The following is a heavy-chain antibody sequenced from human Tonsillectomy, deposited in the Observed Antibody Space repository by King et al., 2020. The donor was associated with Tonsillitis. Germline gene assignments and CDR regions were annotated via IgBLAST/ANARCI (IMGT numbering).Heavy chain of an antibody. CDR2: ISGSGGST. V-gene: IGHV3-23*04. Sequence: VQLVESGGGLVQPGGSLRLSCAASGFTFSSNAMSWVRQAPGKGLEWVSAISGSGGSTYYADSVKGRFTISRDNSKNTLYLQMNSLRAEDTAVYYCAKDVRVGGYYGSGSYADYWGQGTLVTVSS. CDR1: GFTFSSNA. D-gene: IGHD3-10*01. CDR3: AKDVRVGGYYGSGSYADY. J-gene: IGHJ4*02.